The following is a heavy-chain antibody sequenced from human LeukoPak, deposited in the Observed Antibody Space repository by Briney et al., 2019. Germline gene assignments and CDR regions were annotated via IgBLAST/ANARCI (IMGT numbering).Heavy chain of an antibody. V-gene: IGHV3-21*01. CDR2: ISSSSSYI. CDR1: GFTFSSYS. Sequence: PGGSLRLSCAASGFTFSSYSMNWGRQAPGKGLEWVSSISSSSSYIYYAASVKGRFTISRDNAKNSLYLQMNSLRAEDTAVYYCARDRVLDYYDSSGYDYWGQGTLVTVSS. J-gene: IGHJ4*02. D-gene: IGHD3-22*01. CDR3: ARDRVLDYYDSSGYDY.